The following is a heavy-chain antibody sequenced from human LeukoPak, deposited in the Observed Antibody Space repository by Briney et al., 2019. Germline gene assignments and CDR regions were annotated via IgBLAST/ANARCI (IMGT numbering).Heavy chain of an antibody. J-gene: IGHJ4*02. D-gene: IGHD6-13*01. CDR3: ARRQPAIAAAD. CDR1: GGSISSDGYY. CDR2: INHSGST. Sequence: PSETLSLTCTVSGGSISSDGYYWSWVRQPPGKGLEWIGDINHSGSTNYNPSLKSRVTISVDTSKNQFSLKLTSVTAADTAVYYCARRQPAIAAADWGQGTLVTVSS. V-gene: IGHV4-39*07.